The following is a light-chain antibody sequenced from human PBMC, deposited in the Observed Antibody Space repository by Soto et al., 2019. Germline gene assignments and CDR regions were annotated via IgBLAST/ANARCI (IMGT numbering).Light chain of an antibody. J-gene: IGKJ1*01. Sequence: EIVMTQSPATLSLSPGERATLSCRASQRITTVAWYQQKPGQAPRLLIYGLSIRAPGVPARFSVSGSGTEFTLTISSLQSEDSATYFCQQYNSYFRTFGQGTKVDIK. CDR3: QQYNSYFRT. CDR1: QRITT. V-gene: IGKV3-15*01. CDR2: GLS.